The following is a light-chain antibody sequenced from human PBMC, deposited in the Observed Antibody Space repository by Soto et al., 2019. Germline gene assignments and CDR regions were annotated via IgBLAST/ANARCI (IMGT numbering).Light chain of an antibody. CDR1: QSVSIN. CDR3: HQYNNSPLT. CDR2: GAS. V-gene: IGKV3-15*01. Sequence: EIMMTQSPAILSVSPGERATLSCRASQSVSINLAWYQQKPDQVPRLLIYGASSRATGIPARFSGSGSGTDFTLNLSSLQAADFALYCCHQYNNSPLTFGEAAKLEI. J-gene: IGKJ4*01.